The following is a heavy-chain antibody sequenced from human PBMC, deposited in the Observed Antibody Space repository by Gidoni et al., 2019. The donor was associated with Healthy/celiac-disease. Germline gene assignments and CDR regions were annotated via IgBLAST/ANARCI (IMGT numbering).Heavy chain of an antibody. CDR3: ARDRSRRGYSGYDLGY. D-gene: IGHD5-12*01. Sequence: QVQLVQSGAEVKKPGASVKVSCKASGYTFTGYYMHWVRQAPGQGLEWMGWINPNSGGTNYAQKFQGRVTMTRDTSISTAYMELSRLRSDDTAVYYCARDRSRRGYSGYDLGYWGQGTLVTVSS. CDR2: INPNSGGT. V-gene: IGHV1-2*02. J-gene: IGHJ4*02. CDR1: GYTFTGYY.